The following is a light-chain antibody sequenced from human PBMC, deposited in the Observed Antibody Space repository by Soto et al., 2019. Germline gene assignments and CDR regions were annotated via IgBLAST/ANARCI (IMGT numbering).Light chain of an antibody. CDR3: AAWDDSLNVYV. J-gene: IGLJ1*01. CDR2: LNN. V-gene: IGLV1-44*01. Sequence: QSVLTQPPSASGTPGQRVTISCSGSSSNIGTNTVDWYQQLPGTAPKFVNYLNNQRPSGVPDRFSGSRSDTSASLAISGLQSEDEADYYCAAWDDSLNVYVFGTGTKVTVL. CDR1: SSNIGTNT.